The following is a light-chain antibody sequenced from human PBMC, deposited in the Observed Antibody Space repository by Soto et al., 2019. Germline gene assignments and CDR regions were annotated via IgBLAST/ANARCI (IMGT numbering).Light chain of an antibody. CDR2: DAS. CDR3: QHYNSYSEA. CDR1: QSISSW. V-gene: IGKV1-5*01. Sequence: DIQMTQSPSTLSASVGDSVTITCRASQSISSWLAWYQQKPGKAPKXLIYDASSLESGVPSRFSGSGSGTDFTITISSLQAEDGETYDGQHYNSYSEAFGQGTKGEIK. J-gene: IGKJ1*01.